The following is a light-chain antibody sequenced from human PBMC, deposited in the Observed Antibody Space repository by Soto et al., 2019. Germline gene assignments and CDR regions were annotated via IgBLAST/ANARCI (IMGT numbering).Light chain of an antibody. CDR3: CSYAGSSTVV. J-gene: IGLJ1*01. CDR2: EVS. V-gene: IGLV2-23*02. Sequence: QSALTQPASVSGSPGQSITISCTGTSSDVGSYNLVSWYQHHPGKAPKLIIYEVSKRPSGVSNRFSGSKSGNTASLTISGLQAEDEADYYCCSYAGSSTVVFGTGTKVTVL. CDR1: SSDVGSYNL.